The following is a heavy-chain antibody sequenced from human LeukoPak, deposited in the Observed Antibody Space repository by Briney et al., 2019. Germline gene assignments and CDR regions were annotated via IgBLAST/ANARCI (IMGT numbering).Heavy chain of an antibody. J-gene: IGHJ6*02. CDR1: GGAISSSSYS. CDR2: IYHSGST. Sequence: PSETLSLTCTVSGGAISSSSYSWSWIRQPPGKGLEWIGYIYHSGSTYYNPSLKSRVTISVDKSKNQFSLRLSSVTAADTAVYYCARGGFYYGVDVWGQGTTVTVSS. D-gene: IGHD5-12*01. CDR3: ARGGFYYGVDV. V-gene: IGHV4-30-2*01.